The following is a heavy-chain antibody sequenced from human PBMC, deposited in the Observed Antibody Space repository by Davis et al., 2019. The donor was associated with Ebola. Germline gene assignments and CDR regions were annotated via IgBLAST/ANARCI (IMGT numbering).Heavy chain of an antibody. J-gene: IGHJ5*02. D-gene: IGHD1-26*01. CDR1: GFTFSSYA. CDR3: AKDPAWGYST. Sequence: PGGSLRLSCAASGFTFSSYAMSWVRQAPGKGLEWVSAIRDSGGRTYYADSVKGRFTISRDNSKNTLYLQMNSLRAEDTAVYYCAKDPAWGYSTWGQGTLVTVSS. V-gene: IGHV3-23*01. CDR2: IRDSGGRT.